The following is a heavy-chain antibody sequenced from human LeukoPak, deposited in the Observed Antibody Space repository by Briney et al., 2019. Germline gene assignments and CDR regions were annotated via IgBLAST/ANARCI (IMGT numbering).Heavy chain of an antibody. D-gene: IGHD3-22*01. CDR1: EFTINSNY. V-gene: IGHV3-53*01. J-gene: IGHJ4*02. Sequence: GGSLRLSCAASEFTINSNYMSWVRQAPGKGLEWVSVIYTGGSTDYADSVKGRFTISRDNSKNTLYLQMNSLRAEDTAVYYCARAPYYYDSSGYYPLDYWGQGTLVTVSS. CDR3: ARAPYYYDSSGYYPLDY. CDR2: IYTGGST.